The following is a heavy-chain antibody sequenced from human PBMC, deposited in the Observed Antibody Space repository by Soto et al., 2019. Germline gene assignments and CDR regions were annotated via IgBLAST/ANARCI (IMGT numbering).Heavy chain of an antibody. CDR3: ARAGIWGYCSSTSCRTPIQGEEY. CDR1: GYTFTSYG. D-gene: IGHD2-2*01. J-gene: IGHJ4*02. Sequence: ASVKVSCKASGYTFTSYGISWVRQAPGQGLEWMGWISAYNGNTNYAQKLQGRVTMTTDTSTSTAYMELRSLRSDDTAVYYCARAGIWGYCSSTSCRTPIQGEEYWGQGTLVTVSS. V-gene: IGHV1-18*01. CDR2: ISAYNGNT.